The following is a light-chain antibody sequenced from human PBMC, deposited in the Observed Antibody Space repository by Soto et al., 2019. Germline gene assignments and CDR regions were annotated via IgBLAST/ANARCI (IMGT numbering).Light chain of an antibody. V-gene: IGKV3-15*01. Sequence: MVMTETPATLSVPTRERVTFSCIASESVRSNLAWYQQKPGQAPRLLIYGASTRASGIPAGFSGSGSGTEFTLTISSLQSEDFAVYYCQHYHGCPITFGQGTRLENK. CDR1: ESVRSN. CDR2: GAS. CDR3: QHYHGCPIT. J-gene: IGKJ5*01.